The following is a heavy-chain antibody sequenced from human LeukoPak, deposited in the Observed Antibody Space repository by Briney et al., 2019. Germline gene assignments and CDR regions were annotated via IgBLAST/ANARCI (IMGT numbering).Heavy chain of an antibody. CDR3: ARVFAREDCGDYVANWFDP. CDR1: GYTFTGYY. V-gene: IGHV1-2*02. Sequence: ASVKVSCKASGYTFTGYYMHWVRQAPGQGLEWMGWINPNSGGTNYAQKFQGRVTMTRDTSISTAYMELSRLRSDDTAVYYCARVFAREDCGDYVANWFDPWGQGTLVTVSS. D-gene: IGHD4-17*01. J-gene: IGHJ5*02. CDR2: INPNSGGT.